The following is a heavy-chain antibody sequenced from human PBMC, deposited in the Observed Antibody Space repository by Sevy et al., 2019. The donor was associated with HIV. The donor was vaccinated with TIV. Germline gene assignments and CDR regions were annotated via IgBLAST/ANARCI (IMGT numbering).Heavy chain of an antibody. V-gene: IGHV3-30-3*01. D-gene: IGHD3-16*01. J-gene: IGHJ3*02. Sequence: GGSLRLSCAASGFTFSSYAMHWVRQAPDKGLEWVAVISYDGSNKYYADSVKGRFTISRDNSKNTLYLQMNSLRAEDTAVYYWARDGGGVDAFDIWGQGTMVTVSS. CDR1: GFTFSSYA. CDR3: ARDGGGVDAFDI. CDR2: ISYDGSNK.